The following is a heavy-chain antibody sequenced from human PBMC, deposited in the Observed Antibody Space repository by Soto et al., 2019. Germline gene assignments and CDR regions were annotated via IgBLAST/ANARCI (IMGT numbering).Heavy chain of an antibody. CDR1: GGTFSSYA. D-gene: IGHD4-17*01. J-gene: IGHJ6*02. CDR2: IIPIFGTA. V-gene: IGHV1-69*01. CDR3: ARVYGDYVDYYYYYGMDV. Sequence: QVQLVQSGAEVKKPGSSVKVSCKAYGGTFSSYAISWVRQAPGQGLEWMGGIIPIFGTANYAQKFQGRVTITADESTSTAYMELSSLRSEDTAVYYCARVYGDYVDYYYYYGMDVWGQGTTVTVSS.